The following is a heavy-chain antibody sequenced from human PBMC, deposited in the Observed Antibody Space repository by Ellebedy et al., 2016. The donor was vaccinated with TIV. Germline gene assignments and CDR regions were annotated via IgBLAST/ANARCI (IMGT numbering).Heavy chain of an antibody. Sequence: SVKVSXKASGGTFSSYAISWVRQAPGQGLEWMGRIIPILGIANYAQKFQGRVTITADKSTSTAYMELSSLRSEDTAVYYCAREVTMVRGVYYYYYGMDVWGQGTTVTVSS. V-gene: IGHV1-69*04. CDR3: AREVTMVRGVYYYYYGMDV. CDR1: GGTFSSYA. CDR2: IIPILGIA. D-gene: IGHD3-10*01. J-gene: IGHJ6*02.